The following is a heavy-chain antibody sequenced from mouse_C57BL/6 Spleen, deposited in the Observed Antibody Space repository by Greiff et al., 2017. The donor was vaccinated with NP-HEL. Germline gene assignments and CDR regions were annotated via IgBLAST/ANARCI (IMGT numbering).Heavy chain of an antibody. CDR2: IRSKSNNYAT. CDR3: VRQGYGSSPYWYFDV. V-gene: IGHV10-1*01. D-gene: IGHD1-1*01. CDR1: GFSFNTYA. J-gene: IGHJ1*03. Sequence: DVQLVESGGGLVQPKGSLKLSCAASGFSFNTYAMNWVRQAPGKGLEWVARIRSKSNNYATYYADSVKDRFTISRDDSESMLYLQMNNLKTEDTAMYYCVRQGYGSSPYWYFDVWGTGTTVTVSS.